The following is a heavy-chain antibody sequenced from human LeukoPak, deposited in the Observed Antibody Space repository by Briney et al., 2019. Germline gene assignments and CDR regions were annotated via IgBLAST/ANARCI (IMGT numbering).Heavy chain of an antibody. CDR1: GGSISSGGNY. CDR3: ARNELISSNYYYYGMDV. V-gene: IGHV4-31*03. J-gene: IGHJ6*02. CDR2: INYSGST. Sequence: SQTLSLTCTVSGGSISSGGNYWSWIRQNPGKGLEWIGYINYSGSTYYNSSLKSRVTISVDTSKNQFSLKLSSVTAAVTAVYYCARNELISSNYYYYGMDVWGQGTTVTVSS.